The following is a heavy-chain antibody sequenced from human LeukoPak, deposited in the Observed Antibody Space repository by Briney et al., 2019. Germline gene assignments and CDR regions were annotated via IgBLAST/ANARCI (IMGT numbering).Heavy chain of an antibody. CDR1: GASISSSY. CDR3: ARRGYCSGGTCLTFDL. CDR2: IYYSGTT. D-gene: IGHD2-15*01. J-gene: IGHJ4*02. V-gene: IGHV4-59*08. Sequence: PSETLSLTCTVSGASISSSYWSWIRQPPGKGLEWIGYIYYSGTTNYNPSLKSRLTISVDASKNQFSLKVSSVTAADTAVYYCARRGYCSGGTCLTFDLWGQGTLVTVSS.